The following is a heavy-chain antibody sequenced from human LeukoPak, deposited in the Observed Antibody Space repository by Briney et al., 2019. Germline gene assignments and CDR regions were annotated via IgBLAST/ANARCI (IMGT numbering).Heavy chain of an antibody. CDR1: GGSISSYY. J-gene: IGHJ6*03. Sequence: SETLSLTCTVSGGSISSYYWSWIRQPPGKGLEWIGYIYYSGSTNYNPSLKSRVTISVDTSKNQFSLKLSSVTAADTAVYYCAGSGYDLYYYYYMDVWGKGTTVTVSS. D-gene: IGHD5-12*01. CDR3: AGSGYDLYYYYYMDV. CDR2: IYYSGST. V-gene: IGHV4-59*08.